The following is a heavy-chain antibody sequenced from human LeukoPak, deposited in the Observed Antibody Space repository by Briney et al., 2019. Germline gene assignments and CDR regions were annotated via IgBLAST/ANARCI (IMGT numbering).Heavy chain of an antibody. J-gene: IGHJ4*02. CDR1: GFTFSSYG. CDR2: ISGSGGST. Sequence: GGTLRLSCAASGFTFSSYGMSWVRQAPGKGLEWVSAISGSGGSTYYADSVKGRFTISRDNSKNTLYLQMNSLRAEDTAVYYCAKRGPGSPQSGKYYFDYWGQGTLVTVSS. V-gene: IGHV3-23*01. CDR3: AKRGPGSPQSGKYYFDY. D-gene: IGHD3-10*01.